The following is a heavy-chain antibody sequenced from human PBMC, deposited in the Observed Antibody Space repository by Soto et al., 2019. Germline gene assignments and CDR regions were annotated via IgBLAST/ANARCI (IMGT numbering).Heavy chain of an antibody. CDR2: ISYDGSNK. CDR1: GFTFSSYA. Sequence: PGGSLRLSCAASGFTFSSYAMHWVRQAPGKGLEWVAVISYDGSNKYYADSVKGRFTISRDNSKNTLYLQMNSLRAEDTAVYYCARDQAPPYYYDSSGAFDYWGQGTLVTVSS. V-gene: IGHV3-30-3*01. D-gene: IGHD3-22*01. J-gene: IGHJ4*02. CDR3: ARDQAPPYYYDSSGAFDY.